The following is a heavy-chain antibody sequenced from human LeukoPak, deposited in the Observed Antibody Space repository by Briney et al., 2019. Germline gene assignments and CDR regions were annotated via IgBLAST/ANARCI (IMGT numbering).Heavy chain of an antibody. D-gene: IGHD6-19*01. CDR3: ARGGAVAAYDY. Sequence: QPGGSLRLSCAASGFTFSSYAMHWVRQAPGKGLEYVSAISGNGGSTYYANSVKGRFTISRDNSKNTLYLQMGSLRAEDMAVYYCARGGAVAAYDYWGQGTLVTVSS. CDR2: ISGNGGST. J-gene: IGHJ4*02. CDR1: GFTFSSYA. V-gene: IGHV3-64*01.